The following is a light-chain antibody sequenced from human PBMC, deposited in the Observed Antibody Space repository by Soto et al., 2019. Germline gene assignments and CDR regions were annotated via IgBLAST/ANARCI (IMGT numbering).Light chain of an antibody. V-gene: IGLV3-21*02. J-gene: IGLJ1*01. CDR1: NIGSKN. CDR2: DDS. CDR3: QVWDNGSDGGV. Sequence: SYELTQPPSVSVAPGQTARLTCGGNNIGSKNEHWYQQKPGQAPVLVVYDDSDRPSGIPERFSGSNSGNTATLTISRVEAGDEADYYCQVWDNGSDGGVFGTGTKLTVL.